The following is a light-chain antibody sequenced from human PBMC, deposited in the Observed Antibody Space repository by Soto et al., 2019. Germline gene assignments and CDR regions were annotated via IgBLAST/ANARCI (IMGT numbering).Light chain of an antibody. V-gene: IGKV3-15*01. Sequence: EIVMTQSPATLSVSPGERATLSCSASQSVSSSLAWYQQKPGQAPSLLIYGISTRSTGLPGRFSGSGSGTEFTFSISSLQSEALAVYYGQPYNNWTLTFGGGTKVEIK. CDR2: GIS. J-gene: IGKJ4*01. CDR1: QSVSSS. CDR3: QPYNNWTLT.